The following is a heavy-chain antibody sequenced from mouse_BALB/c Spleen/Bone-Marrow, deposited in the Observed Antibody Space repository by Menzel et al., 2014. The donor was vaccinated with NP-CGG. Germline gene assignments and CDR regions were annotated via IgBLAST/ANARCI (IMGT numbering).Heavy chain of an antibody. Sequence: VQLKESGGGLVQPGGSLRLSCATSGFTFTDYYMSWVRQPPGKALEWLGFIRNKANGYTTDYSASVKGRFTISRDNSQSILYLQMNILRTEDSATYYCARDRNYGNNWYFDVWGAGTTVTVSS. CDR1: GFTFTDYY. V-gene: IGHV7-3*02. CDR3: ARDRNYGNNWYFDV. D-gene: IGHD1-1*01. CDR2: IRNKANGYTT. J-gene: IGHJ1*01.